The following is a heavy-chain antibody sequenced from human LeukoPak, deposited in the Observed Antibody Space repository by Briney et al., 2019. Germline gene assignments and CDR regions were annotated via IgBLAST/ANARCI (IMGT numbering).Heavy chain of an antibody. CDR2: INPNSGAT. V-gene: IGHV1-2*02. CDR1: GYTFTGYN. CDR3: ARETRSYCDY. D-gene: IGHD1-14*01. J-gene: IGHJ4*02. Sequence: ASVKVSCKASGYTFTGYNVHWVRQAPGQGLEWMGWINPNSGATNYAQKFQGRVTMTRDTSLITAYMELSRLRSDDTAVYYCARETRSYCDYWGQGTLVTVSS.